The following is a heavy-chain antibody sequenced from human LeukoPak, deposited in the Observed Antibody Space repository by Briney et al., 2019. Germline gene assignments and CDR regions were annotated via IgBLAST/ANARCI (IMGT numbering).Heavy chain of an antibody. D-gene: IGHD6-13*01. V-gene: IGHV1-69*13. CDR3: AKGYIGAAAEN. CDR2: IIPIFGTA. Sequence: SVKVSCKASGGTFSSYAISWVRQAPGQGLEWMGGIIPIFGTANYAQKFQGRVTITADESTSTAYMEPSSLRSEDTAVFYCAKGYIGAAAENWGQGTLVTVSS. CDR1: GGTFSSYA. J-gene: IGHJ4*02.